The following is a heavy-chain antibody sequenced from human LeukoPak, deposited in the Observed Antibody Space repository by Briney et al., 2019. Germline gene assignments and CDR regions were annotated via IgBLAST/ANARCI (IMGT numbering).Heavy chain of an antibody. CDR1: GFTFSSSW. CDR2: IEHDGSEK. V-gene: IGHV3-7*05. D-gene: IGHD3-3*01. Sequence: PGGSLRLSCAASGFTFSSSWMSWVRQAPGKGLEWVANIEHDGSEKYYVDSVKGRFTISRDNAKNSLYLQMNSLRAEDTAVYYCARAANPIVGVVVFDYWGQGTLVTVSS. CDR3: ARAANPIVGVVVFDY. J-gene: IGHJ4*02.